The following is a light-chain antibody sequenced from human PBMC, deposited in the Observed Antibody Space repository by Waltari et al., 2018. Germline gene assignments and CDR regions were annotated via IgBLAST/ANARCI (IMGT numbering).Light chain of an antibody. V-gene: IGLV4-69*01. CDR1: SGHSTNV. CDR3: QTGGHGTWV. CDR2: VNSDGSH. J-gene: IGLJ3*02. Sequence: QLVLTQSPSPSAPLGASVTPTCTMTSGHSTNVVAWLQQQPEKGPRFLMKVNSDGSHTKGDEIPDRFSGSSSGAERYLTISSLQSEDETDYYCQTGGHGTWVFGGGTKLTVL.